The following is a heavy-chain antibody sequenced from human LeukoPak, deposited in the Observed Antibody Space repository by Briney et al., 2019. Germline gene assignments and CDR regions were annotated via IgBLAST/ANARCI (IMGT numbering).Heavy chain of an antibody. V-gene: IGHV1-46*01. CDR2: ISPSGGST. CDR3: ARPPGKYYYYYGMDV. CDR1: GYTFTGYY. Sequence: ASVKVSCKASGYTFTGYYMHWVRQAPGQGLEWMGIISPSGGSTSYAQKFQGRVTMTRDTSTSTVYMELSSLRSEDTAVYYCARPPGKYYYYYGMDVWGQGATVTVSS. J-gene: IGHJ6*02.